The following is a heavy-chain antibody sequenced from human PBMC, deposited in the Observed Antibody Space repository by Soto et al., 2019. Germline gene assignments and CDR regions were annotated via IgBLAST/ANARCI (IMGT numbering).Heavy chain of an antibody. Sequence: QVQLQESGPRLVTPSQTLSLTCSVSGASIRTGRYYWSWIRQSPGSGLECIGYIYYTGTTHYNLVVKSRVPIVLDNAKVQFSLTLTSVTAADTAIYYLATVLHADGTKWVDSWGQGTQVTVSS. J-gene: IGHJ5*01. CDR3: ATVLHADGTKWVDS. V-gene: IGHV4-30-4*01. CDR2: IYYTGTT. CDR1: GASIRTGRYY. D-gene: IGHD1-1*01.